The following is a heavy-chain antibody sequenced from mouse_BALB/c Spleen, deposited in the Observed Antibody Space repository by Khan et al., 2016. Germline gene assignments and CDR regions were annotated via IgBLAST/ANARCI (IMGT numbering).Heavy chain of an antibody. CDR3: GRWAYGYDGTVDY. D-gene: IGHD2-14*01. J-gene: IGHJ2*01. CDR1: GYSFTGYY. CDR2: INPYNGDT. V-gene: IGHV1-37*01. Sequence: VQLQQSGPELVKPGASVKISCKASGYSFTGYYMNWVKQSHGKSLEWIGRINPYNGDTFYNQKFKGKATLTVDTSSSTAHMELLSLTSEDSAVDYCGRWAYGYDGTVDYWGQGTTLTVSS.